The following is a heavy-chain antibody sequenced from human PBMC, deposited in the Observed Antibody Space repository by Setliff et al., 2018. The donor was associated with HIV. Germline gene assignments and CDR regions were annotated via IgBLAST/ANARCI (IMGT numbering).Heavy chain of an antibody. CDR1: GYTFTDYY. D-gene: IGHD5-12*01. CDR3: ARDDRAVATIL. CDR2: INPDSGGA. J-gene: IGHJ4*02. V-gene: IGHV1-2*06. Sequence: GASVKVSCKASGYTFTDYYMQWVRQAPGQGLEWMGRINPDSGGANYAQKFQGRVTMTRDTSISTAYMELSSLRSDDTAAYYCARDDRAVATILWGQGTLVTVSS.